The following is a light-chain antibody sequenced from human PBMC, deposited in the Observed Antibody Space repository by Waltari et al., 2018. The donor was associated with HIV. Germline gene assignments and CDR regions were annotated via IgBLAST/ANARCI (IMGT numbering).Light chain of an antibody. CDR2: WAS. J-gene: IGKJ1*01. V-gene: IGKV4-1*01. CDR3: QQYYSDLWT. Sequence: DIVMTQSPDSLAVSLGERATINCKSSQSLLYSSNNYNYLAWYQQNPGQPPKLLIYWASTRESGVHERFSGSGSGAQFNLTIRSLRAEDVATYYCQQYYSDLWTFGQGTKVEIK. CDR1: QSLLYSSNNYNY.